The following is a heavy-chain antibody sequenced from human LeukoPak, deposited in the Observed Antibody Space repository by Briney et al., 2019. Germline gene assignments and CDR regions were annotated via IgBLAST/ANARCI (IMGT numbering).Heavy chain of an antibody. J-gene: IGHJ4*02. CDR1: GGSISTYY. CDR2: IYYSGRT. D-gene: IGHD3-3*01. Sequence: SETLSLTCTVPGGSISTYYWTWLRQPPGKGLEWIGYIYYSGRTDYNPSLKSRVTISVDTTKNQFSLKLTSVSAADTAVYYCARESGGFSFDYWGQGTLVTVSS. CDR3: ARESGGFSFDY. V-gene: IGHV4-59*01.